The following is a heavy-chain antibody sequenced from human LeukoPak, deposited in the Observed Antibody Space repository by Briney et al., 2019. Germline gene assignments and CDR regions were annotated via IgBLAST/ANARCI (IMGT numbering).Heavy chain of an antibody. V-gene: IGHV1-69*05. CDR2: IIPIFGTA. J-gene: IGHJ6*03. CDR3: ATPYSSSSVAPMDV. Sequence: GSSVKVSCKASGGTFSSYAISWVRQAPGQGLEWMGRIIPIFGTANYAQKFLGRVTITTDESTSTAYMELSSLRSEDTAVYYCATPYSSSSVAPMDVWGKGTTVTVSS. CDR1: GGTFSSYA. D-gene: IGHD6-6*01.